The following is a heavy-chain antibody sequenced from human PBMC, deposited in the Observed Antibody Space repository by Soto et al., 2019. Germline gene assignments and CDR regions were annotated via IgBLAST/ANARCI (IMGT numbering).Heavy chain of an antibody. CDR2: IWFDGSNK. CDR3: ARDRGAGYFDY. Sequence: QVQLVESGGGVVQPRRSLRLSCAASAFTFSTFGMHWVRQAPGKGLEWVALIWFDGSNKNYAESVKGRFTLSRDNSKNTLYLQTNSLRAEDTAVYYCARDRGAGYFDYWGQGTLVTVSS. V-gene: IGHV3-33*01. CDR1: AFTFSTFG. J-gene: IGHJ4*02.